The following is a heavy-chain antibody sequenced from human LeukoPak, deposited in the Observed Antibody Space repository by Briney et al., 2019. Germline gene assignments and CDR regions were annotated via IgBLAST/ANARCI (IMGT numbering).Heavy chain of an antibody. V-gene: IGHV4-61*02. CDR3: ARDHPHYYYDTSGYYDY. J-gene: IGHJ4*02. CDR1: GGSINSGAYY. D-gene: IGHD3-22*01. CDR2: IYTSGTT. Sequence: SQTLSLTCTVSGGSINSGAYYWSWIRQPAGKGLEWIGRIYTSGTTNYNPSLKSRLTISTDTSKNQFSLKLSPVTAADTGVYYCARDHPHYYYDTSGYYDYWGQGILVTVSS.